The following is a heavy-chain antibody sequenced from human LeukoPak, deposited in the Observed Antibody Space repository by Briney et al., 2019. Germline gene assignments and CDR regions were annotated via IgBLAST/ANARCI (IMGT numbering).Heavy chain of an antibody. Sequence: GGSLRLSCAASGFTFSSYEMNWVRQAPGKGLEWVSYISSSGSTIYYAGSVKGRFTISRDNAKNSLYLQMNSLRAEDTAVYYCARDKEDYYGSGSYFAAFDYWGQGTLVTVSS. CDR1: GFTFSSYE. V-gene: IGHV3-48*03. CDR2: ISSSGSTI. CDR3: ARDKEDYYGSGSYFAAFDY. J-gene: IGHJ4*02. D-gene: IGHD3-10*01.